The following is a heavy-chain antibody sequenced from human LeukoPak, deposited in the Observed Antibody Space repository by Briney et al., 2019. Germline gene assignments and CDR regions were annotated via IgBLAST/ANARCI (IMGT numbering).Heavy chain of an antibody. CDR2: IYYSGST. CDR3: ARIVGASDY. J-gene: IGHJ4*02. CDR1: GGSTSSSSHY. V-gene: IGHV4-39*01. Sequence: SETLSLTCTVSGGSTSSSSHYWGWIRQPPGKGLEWIGRIYYSGSTYSNPSLKSRVTISVDTSKNQFSLKLSSVTAADTAVYYCARIVGASDYWGQGTLVTVSS. D-gene: IGHD1-26*01.